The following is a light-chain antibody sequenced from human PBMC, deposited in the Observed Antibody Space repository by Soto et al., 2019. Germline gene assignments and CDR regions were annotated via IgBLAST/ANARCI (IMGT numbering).Light chain of an antibody. Sequence: IVLTQSPGTLSLSPGERVTLSCRASESVSSIYVAWYQQKPGQAPTLLIYGASTRATGIPERFSGSGSGTDFTLSISSLEPEDFAVYYCQLSQQRSSWPPIAFGQGTRLEIK. J-gene: IGKJ5*01. CDR1: ESVSSIY. CDR3: QLSQQRSSWPPIA. CDR2: GAS. V-gene: IGKV3-20*01.